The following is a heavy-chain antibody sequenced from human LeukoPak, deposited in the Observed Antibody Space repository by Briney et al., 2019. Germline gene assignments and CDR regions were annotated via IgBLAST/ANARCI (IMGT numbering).Heavy chain of an antibody. Sequence: SETLSLTCTVSGASSSSTSYYWGWIRQPPGKGLEWIGTVYYRDSTYYNPSLKSRVTISVDTSKNQFSLKLRSVTAADTAVYYCARAHSGSYLALDYWGQGTLVTVSS. CDR3: ARAHSGSYLALDY. V-gene: IGHV4-39*01. J-gene: IGHJ4*02. D-gene: IGHD1-26*01. CDR2: VYYRDST. CDR1: GASSSSTSYY.